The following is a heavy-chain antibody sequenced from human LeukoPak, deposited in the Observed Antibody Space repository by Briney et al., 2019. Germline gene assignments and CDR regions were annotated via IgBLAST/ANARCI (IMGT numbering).Heavy chain of an antibody. D-gene: IGHD6-6*01. CDR1: GGSFSGYY. V-gene: IGHV4-34*01. CDR3: ARMDSSSRELGRFDY. J-gene: IGHJ4*02. Sequence: SETLSLTCAVYGGSFSGYYWSWIRQPPGKGLEWIGSIYHSGITYYNPSLKSRVTISVDTSKNQFSLKLSSVTAADTAVYYCARMDSSSRELGRFDYWGQGTLVTVSS. CDR2: IYHSGIT.